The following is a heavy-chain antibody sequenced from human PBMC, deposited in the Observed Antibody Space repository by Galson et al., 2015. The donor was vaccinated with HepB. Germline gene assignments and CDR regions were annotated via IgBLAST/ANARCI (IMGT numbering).Heavy chain of an antibody. J-gene: IGHJ4*02. CDR2: IKQDGSEK. Sequence: SLRLSCAASGFTFSSYWMSWVRQAPGKGLEWVANIKQDGSEKYYVDSVKGRFTISRDNAKNSLYLQMNSLRAEDTAVYYCARDGFRELLGNFDYWGQGTLVTVSS. D-gene: IGHD3-10*01. CDR3: ARDGFRELLGNFDY. CDR1: GFTFSSYW. V-gene: IGHV3-7*01.